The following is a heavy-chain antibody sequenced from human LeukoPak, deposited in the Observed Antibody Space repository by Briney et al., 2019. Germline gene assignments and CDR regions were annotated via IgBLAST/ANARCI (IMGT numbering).Heavy chain of an antibody. J-gene: IGHJ4*02. Sequence: PSETLSLTCVVSGVSLHRSFWTWVRQPPGKGLEWIGYIYYSGSTNYNPSLKSRVTISVDTSKNQFSLKLSSVTAADTAVYYCALYYYDSSGYYPWWGRGTLVTVSS. CDR2: IYYSGST. D-gene: IGHD3-22*01. V-gene: IGHV4-59*01. CDR1: GVSLHRSF. CDR3: ALYYYDSSGYYPW.